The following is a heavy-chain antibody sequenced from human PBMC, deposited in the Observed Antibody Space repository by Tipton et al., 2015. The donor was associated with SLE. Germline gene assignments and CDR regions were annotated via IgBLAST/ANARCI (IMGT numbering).Heavy chain of an antibody. D-gene: IGHD6-13*01. Sequence: QVQLVQSGAEVKKPGASVKVSCKPSGYTFSSYGISWVRQAPGQGLEWMGWISGYSYNTNYAQKFLDRITLTIDTSTSTGYMELRSLRSDDTAVYYCARKRVEAAGSVFAAYDIWGQGTMVTVSS. J-gene: IGHJ3*02. V-gene: IGHV1-18*01. CDR2: ISGYSYNT. CDR3: ARKRVEAAGSVFAAYDI. CDR1: GYTFSSYG.